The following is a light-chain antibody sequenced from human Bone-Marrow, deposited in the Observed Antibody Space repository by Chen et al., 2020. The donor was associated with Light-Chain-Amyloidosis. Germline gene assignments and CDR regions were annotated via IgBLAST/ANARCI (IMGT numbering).Light chain of an antibody. CDR3: QSADSSGTYEVI. Sequence: SYELTQPPSVSVSPGQTARITCSGDDLPTKYAYWYQQKPGQAPVLVIHRYTERPSGISERFSGSSSGETATLTISGVQAEDEADYHCQSADSSGTYEVIFGGGTKLTVL. J-gene: IGLJ2*01. V-gene: IGLV3-25*03. CDR1: DLPTKY. CDR2: RYT.